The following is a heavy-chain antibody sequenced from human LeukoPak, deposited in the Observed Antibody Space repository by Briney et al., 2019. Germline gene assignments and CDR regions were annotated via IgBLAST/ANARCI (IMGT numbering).Heavy chain of an antibody. J-gene: IGHJ4*02. CDR3: AREIRGQSFDY. D-gene: IGHD5-12*01. Sequence: SGGSLRLSCAASGFTFSSYWMHWVRQAPGKGLVWVSRINSDGYSTSYADSVKGRFTISRDNAKNTLYLQMNSLRAEDTAVYYCAREIRGQSFDYWGQGTLVTVSS. V-gene: IGHV3-74*01. CDR1: GFTFSSYW. CDR2: INSDGYST.